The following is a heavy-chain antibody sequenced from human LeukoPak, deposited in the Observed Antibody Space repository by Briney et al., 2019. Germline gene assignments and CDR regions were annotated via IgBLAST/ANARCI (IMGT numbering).Heavy chain of an antibody. J-gene: IGHJ4*02. Sequence: GGSLRLSCAASGFTFNSAWMNWVLQAPGKGLGWVGRVKSKTDGGTTDYAAPVKGRFTISRDDSKNTLYLQVNSLNTEDTAVYYCATGRRFDYWGQGTLVTVSS. V-gene: IGHV3-15*01. D-gene: IGHD1-14*01. CDR3: ATGRRFDY. CDR1: GFTFNSAW. CDR2: VKSKTDGGTT.